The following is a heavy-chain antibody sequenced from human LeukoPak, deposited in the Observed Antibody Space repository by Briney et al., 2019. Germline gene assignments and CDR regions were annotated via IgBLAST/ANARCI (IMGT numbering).Heavy chain of an antibody. J-gene: IGHJ5*02. CDR3: ARDLGQYYDTSDNWFDP. V-gene: IGHV3-74*01. CDR2: INSDGINT. Sequence: GGPLRLSWAASGFTFSNYGMNWVRQAPGKGLVWVPRINSDGINTSYADSVKGRFTISRDNAKNTLNLQMNSLRAEDTAVYYCARDLGQYYDTSDNWFDPWGQGTLVTVSS. D-gene: IGHD3-22*01. CDR1: GFTFSNYG.